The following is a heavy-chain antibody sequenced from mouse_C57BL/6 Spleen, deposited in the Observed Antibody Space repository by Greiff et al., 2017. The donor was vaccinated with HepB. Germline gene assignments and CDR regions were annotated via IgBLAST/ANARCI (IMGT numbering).Heavy chain of an antibody. Sequence: EVQLQQSGPGLVKPSQSLSLTCSVSGYSITSGYYWNWIRQFPGNKLEWMGYISYDGSNNYNPSLKNRISITRDTSTNQFFLKLNSVTTEDTATYYCARAYGNYEYFDVWGTGTTVTVSS. CDR2: ISYDGSN. D-gene: IGHD2-1*01. CDR1: GYSITSGYY. V-gene: IGHV3-6*01. J-gene: IGHJ1*03. CDR3: ARAYGNYEYFDV.